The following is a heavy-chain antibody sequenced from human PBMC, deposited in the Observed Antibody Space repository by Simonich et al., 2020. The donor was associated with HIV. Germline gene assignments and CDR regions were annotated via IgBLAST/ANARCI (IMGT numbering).Heavy chain of an antibody. Sequence: QVQLLQSGAEVKKPGASVKVSCKASGYTFTSYGISWVRQAPGQGLEWMGRIGDDNGNTNYVQKLQGRVTMTTDTSTSTAYMELRSLRSDDTAVYYCARDDRYGDYVDYWGQGTLVTVSS. D-gene: IGHD3-16*02. CDR1: GYTFTSYG. J-gene: IGHJ4*02. CDR2: IGDDNGNT. V-gene: IGHV1-18*01. CDR3: ARDDRYGDYVDY.